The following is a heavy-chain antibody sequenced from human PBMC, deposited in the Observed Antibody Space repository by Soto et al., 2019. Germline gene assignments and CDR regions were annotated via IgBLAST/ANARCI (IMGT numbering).Heavy chain of an antibody. J-gene: IGHJ4*02. CDR3: AKAPIMSLYSVY. Sequence: EVQLLESGGGLVQPGGSLRLSCAASGFTFNNYAMNWVRQAPGKGLEWVSVISDHGDTTLYADSVKGRFTISRDNSQNTLYLQMNSLRAEDTAVYYCAKAPIMSLYSVYWAQGTLVTVSS. CDR1: GFTFNNYA. D-gene: IGHD3-16*01. CDR2: ISDHGDTT. V-gene: IGHV3-23*01.